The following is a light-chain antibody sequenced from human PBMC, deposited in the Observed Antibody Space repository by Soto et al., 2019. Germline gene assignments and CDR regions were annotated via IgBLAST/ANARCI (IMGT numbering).Light chain of an antibody. CDR1: SSDVGGYNY. CDR2: DVS. J-gene: IGLJ2*01. Sequence: QSALTQPASVSGSPGQWITISCTGTSSDVGGYNYVSWYQQHPGKAPKLMIYDVSNRPSGVSNRFSGSKSGNTASLTICGLQAEDEADYYCSSYTSSSTLGVFGGGTKLTVL. V-gene: IGLV2-14*01. CDR3: SSYTSSSTLGV.